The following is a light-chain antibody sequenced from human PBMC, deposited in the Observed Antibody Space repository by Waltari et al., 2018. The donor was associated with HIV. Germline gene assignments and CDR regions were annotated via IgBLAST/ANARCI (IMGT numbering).Light chain of an antibody. CDR1: QTVTSNY. V-gene: IGKV3-20*01. Sequence: EIVLTKSPRTLSLSPADRATLSCRASQTVTSNYLAWYQMKPGQAPRLLIYGASIRATGVPDKFSGSGSGTDFTLTIGRLQPEDFAVYYCHQYGTSPQTVGQGSKVEIK. CDR3: HQYGTSPQT. J-gene: IGKJ2*01. CDR2: GAS.